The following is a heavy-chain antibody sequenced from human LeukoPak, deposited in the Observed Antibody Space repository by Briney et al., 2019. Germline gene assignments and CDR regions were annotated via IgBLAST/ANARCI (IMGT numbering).Heavy chain of an antibody. CDR2: IIPIFGTA. D-gene: IGHD6-19*01. CDR3: AIYSPEQWLVRDY. V-gene: IGHV1-69*06. CDR1: GGTFSSYA. Sequence: SVKVSCKASGGTFSSYAISWVRQAPGQGLEWMGGIIPIFGTANYAQKFQGRVTITADKSTSTAYMELISLRSEDTAVYYCAIYSPEQWLVRDYWGQGTLVTVSS. J-gene: IGHJ4*02.